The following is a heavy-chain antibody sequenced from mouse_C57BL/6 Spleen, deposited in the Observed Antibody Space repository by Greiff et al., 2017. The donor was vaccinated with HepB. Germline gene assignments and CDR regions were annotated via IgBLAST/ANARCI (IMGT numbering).Heavy chain of an antibody. J-gene: IGHJ1*03. V-gene: IGHV1-69*01. Sequence: VQLQQPGAELVMPGASVKLSCKASGYTFTSYWMHWVKQRPGQGLEWIGEIDPSDSYTNYNQKFKGKSTLTVDKSSSTAYMQLSSLTSEDSAVYYCARNYGSNYWYFDVWGTGTTVTVSS. CDR1: GYTFTSYW. D-gene: IGHD1-1*01. CDR2: IDPSDSYT. CDR3: ARNYGSNYWYFDV.